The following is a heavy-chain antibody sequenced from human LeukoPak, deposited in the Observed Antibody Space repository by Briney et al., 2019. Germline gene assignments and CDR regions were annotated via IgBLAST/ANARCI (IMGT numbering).Heavy chain of an antibody. CDR1: GHTLPELS. J-gene: IGHJ4*02. CDR2: FDPEDGET. Sequence: ASVQVSCKVSGHTLPELSMHWVRQAPGKGLEWMGGFDPEDGETIYAQQFQGRVTMTEDTSTDTAYMELSSLRSEDTAGYYCASGSQGDYGGRGTLDTVSS. V-gene: IGHV1-24*01. D-gene: IGHD5-12*01. CDR3: ASGSQGDY.